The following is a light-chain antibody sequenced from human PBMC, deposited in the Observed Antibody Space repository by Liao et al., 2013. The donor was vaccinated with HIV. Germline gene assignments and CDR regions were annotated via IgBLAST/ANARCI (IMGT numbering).Light chain of an antibody. CDR1: NIGIKS. V-gene: IGLV3-21*01. CDR3: QVWDDSTDHFFV. CDR2: YDS. J-gene: IGLJ1*01. Sequence: SYVLTQPPSVSVAPGKTARITCGGTNIGIKSVHWYQQKAGQAPVLVIYYDSDRPSGIPERFSGSKSGNTAALTISRVEAGDEADYHCQVWDDSTDHFFVFGSGTKLTVL.